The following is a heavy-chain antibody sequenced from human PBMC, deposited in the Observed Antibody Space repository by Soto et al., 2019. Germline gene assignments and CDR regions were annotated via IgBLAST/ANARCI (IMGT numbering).Heavy chain of an antibody. V-gene: IGHV3-30*03. Sequence: GGSLSLSCAASGFTFLRYCMHWLRQAPGKGLEWVTLISYDESNKEYADSEKGRYTISTDKSKNTLNLPLSSLRARGQGVDFYARDKWIRRVVLSYDFDHWGLGTLVTVSS. CDR3: ARDKWIRRVVLSYDFDH. CDR1: GFTFLRYC. J-gene: IGHJ4*02. D-gene: IGHD3-10*01. CDR2: ISYDESNK.